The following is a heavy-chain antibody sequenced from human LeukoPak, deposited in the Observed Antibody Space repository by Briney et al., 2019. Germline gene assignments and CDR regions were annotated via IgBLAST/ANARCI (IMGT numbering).Heavy chain of an antibody. V-gene: IGHV3-48*03. CDR1: GFTFSSYE. CDR2: ISSSGSTI. D-gene: IGHD1-1*01. J-gene: IGHJ6*02. CDR3: ARDACLGLNCHYGMDV. Sequence: GGSLRLSCAASGFTFSSYEMNWVRQAPGKGLEWVSYISSSGSTIYYADSVKGRFTISRDNAKNSLYLQMNSLRAEDTAVYYCARDACLGLNCHYGMDVWGQGTTVTVSS.